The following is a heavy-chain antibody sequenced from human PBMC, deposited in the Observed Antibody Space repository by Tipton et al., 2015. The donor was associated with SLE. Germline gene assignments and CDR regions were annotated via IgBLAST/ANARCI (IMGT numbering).Heavy chain of an antibody. V-gene: IGHV4-4*02. CDR2: INHSGST. J-gene: IGHJ6*03. CDR3: AGWELRSYYYYYMDV. Sequence: TLSLTCAVSGGSISSSNWWSWVRQPPGKGLEWIGEINHSGSTNYNPSLKSRVTISVDTSKNQFSLKLSSVTAADTAVYYCAGWELRSYYYYYMDVWGKGTTVTVSS. CDR1: GGSISSSNW. D-gene: IGHD1-26*01.